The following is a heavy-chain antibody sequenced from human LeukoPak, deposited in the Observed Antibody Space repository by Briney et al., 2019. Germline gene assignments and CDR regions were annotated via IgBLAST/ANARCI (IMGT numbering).Heavy chain of an antibody. J-gene: IGHJ4*02. CDR1: GFTFSLYT. CDR3: ARDAAYVTFDY. Sequence: GGFLRLSCAASGFTFSLYTMHWVRQAPGKGLEWVSVISGDGVNTYYANSVKGRFTISRDNSKNTLYLEMGSLRAEDRAVYYCARDAAYVTFDYWGQGTLVTVSS. V-gene: IGHV3-64*01. D-gene: IGHD2-21*01. CDR2: ISGDGVNT.